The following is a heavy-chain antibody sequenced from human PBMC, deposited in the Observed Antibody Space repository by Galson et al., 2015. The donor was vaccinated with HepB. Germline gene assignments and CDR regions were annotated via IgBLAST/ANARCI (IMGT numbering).Heavy chain of an antibody. V-gene: IGHV5-10-1*01. D-gene: IGHD3-10*01. J-gene: IGHJ3*01. CDR1: GYSFSSYW. CDR3: ARPRGGESLVRGAPPDAFNL. CDR2: IDPTDSYT. Sequence: QSGAEVKKPGESLRISCKASGYSFSSYWIGWVRQMPGKGLEWMGRIDPTDSYTRYSPAFRGHVTISADKSINTAYLQWSSLKTSDTAMYYCARPRGGESLVRGAPPDAFNLWGQGTMVTVSS.